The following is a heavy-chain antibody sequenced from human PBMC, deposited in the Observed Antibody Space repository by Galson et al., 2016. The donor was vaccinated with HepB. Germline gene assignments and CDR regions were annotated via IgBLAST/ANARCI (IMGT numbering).Heavy chain of an antibody. CDR1: GFTFSNCT. D-gene: IGHD6-19*01. J-gene: IGHJ4*02. V-gene: IGHV3-21*04. Sequence: SLRLSCAASGFTFSNCTMIWVRQAPGKGLEWLSCISRNSHFMYYANSVKGRFTIARDNAKNLLYLQLNSLRAEDTAVYYCARGGSDSAWYWVYWGQGTLVIVSS. CDR3: ARGGSDSAWYWVY. CDR2: ISRNSHFM.